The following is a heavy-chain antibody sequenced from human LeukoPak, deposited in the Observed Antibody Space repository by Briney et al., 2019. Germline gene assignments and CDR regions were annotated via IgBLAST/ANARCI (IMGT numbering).Heavy chain of an antibody. CDR3: ARDPYGSGSPFDY. Sequence: ASVKVSCKASGYTFTSYATHWVRQAPGQRLEWMGWINAGNGNTKYSQEFQGRVTITRDTSASTAYMELSSLRSEDMAVYYCARDPYGSGSPFDYWGQGTLVTVSS. V-gene: IGHV1-3*03. D-gene: IGHD3-10*01. J-gene: IGHJ4*02. CDR1: GYTFTSYA. CDR2: INAGNGNT.